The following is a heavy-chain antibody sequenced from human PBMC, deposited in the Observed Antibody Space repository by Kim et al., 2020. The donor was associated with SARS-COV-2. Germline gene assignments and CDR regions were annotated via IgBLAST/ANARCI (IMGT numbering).Heavy chain of an antibody. V-gene: IGHV1-8*01. J-gene: IGHJ6*02. CDR3: ARGGDYYYGSGGPKNYYYYGMDV. CDR1: GYTFTSYD. D-gene: IGHD3-10*01. Sequence: ASVKVSCKASGYTFTSYDINWVRQATGQGLEWMGWMNPNSGNTGYAQKFQGRVTMTRNTSISTAYMELSSLRSEDTAVYYCARGGDYYYGSGGPKNYYYYGMDVWGQGTTVTVSS. CDR2: MNPNSGNT.